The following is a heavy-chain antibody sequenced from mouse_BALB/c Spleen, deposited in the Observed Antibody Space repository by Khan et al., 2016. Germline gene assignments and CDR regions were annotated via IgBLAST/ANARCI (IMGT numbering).Heavy chain of an antibody. V-gene: IGHV10S3*01. CDR3: VRELGFAY. CDR1: GFTFNTNA. Sequence: EVQLQESGGGLVQPKGSLKLSCAASGFTFNTNAMNWVRQAPGKGLEWVVRIRSKSNNYATYYADSVKDRFTISRDDSQSMLYLQMNNLKTEDTARYYCVRELGFAYWGQGTLVTVSA. J-gene: IGHJ3*01. CDR2: IRSKSNNYAT. D-gene: IGHD4-1*01.